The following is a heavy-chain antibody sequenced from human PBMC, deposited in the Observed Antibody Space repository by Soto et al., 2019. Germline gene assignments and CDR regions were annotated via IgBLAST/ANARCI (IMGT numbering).Heavy chain of an antibody. CDR2: IYYSGST. CDR3: ARLIVVGSAANPQDDNWFYP. D-gene: IGHD2-2*01. J-gene: IGHJ5*02. Sequence: SETLSLTCTVSGVSIISSSYYWVLIRQPPGKGLEWIGSIYYSGSTYYNPSLKSRVTISVDTSQNQFSLKLSSVTAADTAVYYCARLIVVGSAANPQDDNWFYPCGQGTLVTVSS. CDR1: GVSIISSSYY. V-gene: IGHV4-39*01.